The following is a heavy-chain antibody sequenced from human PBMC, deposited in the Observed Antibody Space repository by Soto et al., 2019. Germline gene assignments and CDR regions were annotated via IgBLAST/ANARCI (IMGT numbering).Heavy chain of an antibody. Sequence: VQLLESGGGLVQPGGSLRLSCAASGFTFSSYAMSWVRQAPGKGLEWVSAISGSGGSTYYADSVKGRFTISRDNSKNTLYLQMNSLRAEDTAVYYCAKDAIGYCISTSCYSVDYWGQGTLVTVSS. CDR1: GFTFSSYA. V-gene: IGHV3-23*01. J-gene: IGHJ4*02. D-gene: IGHD2-2*01. CDR3: AKDAIGYCISTSCYSVDY. CDR2: ISGSGGST.